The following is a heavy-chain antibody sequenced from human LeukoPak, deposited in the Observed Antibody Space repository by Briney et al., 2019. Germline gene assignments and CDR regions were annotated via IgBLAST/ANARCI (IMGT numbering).Heavy chain of an antibody. V-gene: IGHV3-74*01. CDR3: TKDMGNNWVFDY. D-gene: IGHD1-20*01. J-gene: IGHJ4*02. Sequence: GGSLRLSCAASGFTFSRYWMHWVRQAPGEGLVWVSRINSDESTTTYADSVKGRFTISRDNAKNTLYLQMNSLRAEDTAVYYCTKDMGNNWVFDYWGQGTLVSVSS. CDR1: GFTFSRYW. CDR2: INSDESTT.